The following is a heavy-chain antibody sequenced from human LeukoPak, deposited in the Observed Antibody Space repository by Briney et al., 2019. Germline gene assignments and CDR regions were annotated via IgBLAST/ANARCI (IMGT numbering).Heavy chain of an antibody. CDR1: GGSISSYY. V-gene: IGHV4-59*01. CDR3: ARERSGYDFPEDDAFDI. CDR2: IYYSGST. J-gene: IGHJ3*02. D-gene: IGHD3-3*01. Sequence: PSETLSLTCTVSGGSISSYYWSWIRQPPGKGLEWIGYIYYSGSTNYNPSLKSRVTISVDTSKNQFSLKLSSVTAADTAVYYCARERSGYDFPEDDAFDIWGQGTMVTVSS.